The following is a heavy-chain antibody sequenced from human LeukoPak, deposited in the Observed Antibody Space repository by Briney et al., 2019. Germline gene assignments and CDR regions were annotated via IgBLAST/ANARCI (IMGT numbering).Heavy chain of an antibody. V-gene: IGHV4-4*02. D-gene: IGHD5-18*01. CDR1: GGSISSSNW. Sequence: SETLSLTCAVSGGSISSSNWWSWVRQPPGKGLERIGEIYHSGSTNYNPSLKSRVTISVDKSKNQFSLKLSSVTAADTAVYYCARGYSYGDNWFDPWGQGTLVTVSS. J-gene: IGHJ5*02. CDR3: ARGYSYGDNWFDP. CDR2: IYHSGST.